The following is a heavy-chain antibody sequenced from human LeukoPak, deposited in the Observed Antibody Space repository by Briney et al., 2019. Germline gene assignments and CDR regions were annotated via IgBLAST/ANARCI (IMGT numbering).Heavy chain of an antibody. CDR1: GYRFTTYW. CDR2: IYPGDSDT. Sequence: GESLKISCKGSGYRFTTYWIGWVRQMPGKGLEWMGIIYPGDSDTRYSPSFQGQVTISADKSISTAFLQWSSLKASDTAMYYCATGVRITSSWYLYYGAQETLVPVSS. CDR3: ATGVRITSSWYLYY. J-gene: IGHJ4*02. V-gene: IGHV5-51*01. D-gene: IGHD6-13*01.